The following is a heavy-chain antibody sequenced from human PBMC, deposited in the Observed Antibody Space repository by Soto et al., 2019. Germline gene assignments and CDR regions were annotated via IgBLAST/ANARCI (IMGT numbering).Heavy chain of an antibody. J-gene: IGHJ5*02. CDR1: VRPVSGGGDY. D-gene: IGHD1-26*01. CDR2: IYYSGST. V-gene: IGHV4-61*08. CDR3: ARVVGGKWFDP. Sequence: SETLSLTCTVSVRPVSGGGDYWTWIRQLPGKGLEWIGYIYYSGSTNYNPSLKSRVTISVDTSKNQFSLKLSSVTAADTAVYYCARVVGGKWFDPWGQGTLVTVSS.